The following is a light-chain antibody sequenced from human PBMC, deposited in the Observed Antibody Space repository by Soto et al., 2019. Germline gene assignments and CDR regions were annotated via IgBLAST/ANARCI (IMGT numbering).Light chain of an antibody. CDR3: TSYTSAFTPYV. CDR1: SSDIGGYNF. V-gene: IGLV2-14*03. J-gene: IGLJ1*01. CDR2: DVG. Sequence: QSALTQPASVSGSPGQSITISCTGTSSDIGGYNFVSWFQHHPGKAPKLMIYDVGDRPSGVSDRFSGSKSGNTASLTISGLQAEDEADYYCTSYTSAFTPYVFGTGTKVTVL.